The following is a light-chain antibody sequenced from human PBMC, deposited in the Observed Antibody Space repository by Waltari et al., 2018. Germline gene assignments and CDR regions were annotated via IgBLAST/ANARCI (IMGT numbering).Light chain of an antibody. Sequence: EIVITQSPATLSVSPGERATLSCRASQSVSSNLAWYQQKPDQAPRLLIYGASTRATGIPARFSGSGSGTEYTLTISSMQSEDFAVYYCQQYNNWPLYTFGQGTKLEIK. CDR1: QSVSSN. J-gene: IGKJ2*01. CDR2: GAS. CDR3: QQYNNWPLYT. V-gene: IGKV3-15*01.